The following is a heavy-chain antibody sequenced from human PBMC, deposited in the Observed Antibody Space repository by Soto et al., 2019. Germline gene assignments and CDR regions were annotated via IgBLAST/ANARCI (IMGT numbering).Heavy chain of an antibody. J-gene: IGHJ6*02. CDR3: ARHGHVRERPIYYYGIDV. CDR2: VFYTGST. Sequence: SETLSLTCNVSGDSITSSRLYWGWFRQPPGKGLEWIGTVFYTGSTYYNSSLKSRVTISVDTSKNRFSLNLRSVTAADTAIYYCARHGHVRERPIYYYGIDVWGQGTTVTVSS. V-gene: IGHV4-39*01. D-gene: IGHD1-1*01. CDR1: GDSITSSRLY.